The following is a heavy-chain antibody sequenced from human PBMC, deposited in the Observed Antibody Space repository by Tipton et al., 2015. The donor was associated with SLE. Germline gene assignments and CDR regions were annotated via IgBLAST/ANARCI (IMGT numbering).Heavy chain of an antibody. CDR3: ARGGTPAFDI. CDR2: IYYSGST. D-gene: IGHD3-16*01. CDR1: GGSISSYY. V-gene: IGHV4-59*05. J-gene: IGHJ3*02. Sequence: LRLSCTVSGGSISSYYWSWIRQPPGKGLEWIGSIYYSGSTYYNPSLKSRVTISVDTSKNQFSLKLSSVTAADTAVYYCARGGTPAFDIWGQGTMVTVSS.